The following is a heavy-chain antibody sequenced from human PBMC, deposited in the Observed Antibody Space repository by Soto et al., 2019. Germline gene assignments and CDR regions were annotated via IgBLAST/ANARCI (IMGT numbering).Heavy chain of an antibody. J-gene: IGHJ5*02. CDR1: GFTFSSYG. CDR2: IWYDGSNK. V-gene: IGHV3-33*01. D-gene: IGHD3-22*01. Sequence: RLSCAASGFTFSSYGMHWVRQAPGKGLEWVAVIWYDGSNKYYADSVKGRFTISRDNSKNTLYLQMNSLRAEDTAVYYCAREDSSGYYSWFDPWGQGTLVTVSS. CDR3: AREDSSGYYSWFDP.